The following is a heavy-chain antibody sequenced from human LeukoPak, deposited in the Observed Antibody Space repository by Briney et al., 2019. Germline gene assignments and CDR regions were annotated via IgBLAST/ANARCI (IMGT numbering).Heavy chain of an antibody. Sequence: GGSLRLSCAPSGFTFSSYAMHWVRQAPGKGLEWVAVVSYDGSNKYYADSVKGRFTISRDNSKNTLYLQMNSLRAEDTAVYYCARGEYYYDSSGYLDGYWGQGTLVTVSS. CDR3: ARGEYYYDSSGYLDGY. J-gene: IGHJ4*02. V-gene: IGHV3-30-3*01. D-gene: IGHD3-22*01. CDR2: VSYDGSNK. CDR1: GFTFSSYA.